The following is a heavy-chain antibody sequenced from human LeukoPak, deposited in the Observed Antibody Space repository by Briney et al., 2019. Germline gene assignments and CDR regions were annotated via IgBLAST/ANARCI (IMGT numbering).Heavy chain of an antibody. CDR2: INQDGGEK. J-gene: IGHJ4*02. D-gene: IGHD1-26*01. V-gene: IGHV3-7*01. CDR3: ARNKGWEMPAELDS. CDR1: GFTFKNSW. Sequence: GGSLRLSCAASGFTFKNSWMSWVRQAPGKGLEWVANINQDGGEKYYVDSVKGRFTISRDDAKTSVYLQMNSLRAEDTAFYCARNKGWEMPAELDSWGQGTLVTVSS.